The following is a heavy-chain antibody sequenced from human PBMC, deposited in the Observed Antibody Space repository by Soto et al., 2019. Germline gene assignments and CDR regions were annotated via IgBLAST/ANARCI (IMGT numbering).Heavy chain of an antibody. CDR3: ARAYGTAMVTFSYFDF. CDR2: IYYSGST. J-gene: IGHJ4*02. D-gene: IGHD5-18*01. V-gene: IGHV4-59*01. Sequence: SETLSLTCTVSGGSISSYYWSWIRQPPGKGLEWIGYIYYSGSTNYNPSLKSRVTISVDTSKNQFSLKLSSVTAADTAVYYCARAYGTAMVTFSYFDFWGQGTLVTVSS. CDR1: GGSISSYY.